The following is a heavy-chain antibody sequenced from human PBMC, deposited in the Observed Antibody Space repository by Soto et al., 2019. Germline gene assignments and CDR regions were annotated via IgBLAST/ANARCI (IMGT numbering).Heavy chain of an antibody. D-gene: IGHD1-26*01. Sequence: VASVKVSCKASGYTFTSYYMHWVRQAPGQGLEWMGIINPSGGSTSYAQKFQGRVTMTRDTSTSTVYMELSSLRSEDTAVYYCARDEQWVLLQSSYSYYAMDVWGHGTSVT. CDR1: GYTFTSYY. CDR3: ARDEQWVLLQSSYSYYAMDV. J-gene: IGHJ6*02. V-gene: IGHV1-46*01. CDR2: INPSGGST.